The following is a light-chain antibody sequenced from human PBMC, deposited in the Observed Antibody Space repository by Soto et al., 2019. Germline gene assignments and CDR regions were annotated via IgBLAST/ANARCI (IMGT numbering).Light chain of an antibody. CDR2: GAS. V-gene: IGKV3-20*01. CDR1: QSISSTQ. CDR3: QQYDSFSVT. Sequence: EIVLTQSPDTLSLSPGERATLCCRASQSISSTQLVWYQQKPGQAPTLLIFGASSRATGIPDRFSGSGSGTDFTLTISSLQPEDFATYYCQQYDSFSVTFGQGTKVDIK. J-gene: IGKJ1*01.